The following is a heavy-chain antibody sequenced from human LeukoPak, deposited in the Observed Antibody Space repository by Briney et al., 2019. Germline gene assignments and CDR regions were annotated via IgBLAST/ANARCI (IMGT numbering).Heavy chain of an antibody. J-gene: IGHJ5*02. CDR2: IYPGDSDT. V-gene: IGHV5-51*01. CDR1: GYSFTSYW. D-gene: IGHD6-13*01. CDR3: ARLGTPYTIAAWFGP. Sequence: GESLKISCKGSGYSFTSYWIGWVRQMPGKGLEWMGIIYPGDSDTRYSPSFQGQVTISADKSISTAYLQWSSLKASDTAMYYCARLGTPYTIAAWFGPWGQGTLVTVSS.